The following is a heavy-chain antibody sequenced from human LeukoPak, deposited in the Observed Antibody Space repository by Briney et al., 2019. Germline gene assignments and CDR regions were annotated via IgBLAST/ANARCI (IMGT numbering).Heavy chain of an antibody. D-gene: IGHD1-14*01. CDR3: ARGEDLYKTPTLPPHY. CDR1: GYSFTGYY. V-gene: IGHV1-2*02. Sequence: ASVKVSCKTSGYSFTGYYMHWVRQAPGHGLEWMGWINPNSGGTDYAQKFQGRVTMTRDTSISTVYMELSRLRSDDTAVYYCARGEDLYKTPTLPPHYWGQGTLVTVSS. CDR2: INPNSGGT. J-gene: IGHJ4*02.